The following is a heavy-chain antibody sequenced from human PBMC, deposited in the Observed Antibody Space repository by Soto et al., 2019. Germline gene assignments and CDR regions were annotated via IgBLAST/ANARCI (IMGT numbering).Heavy chain of an antibody. J-gene: IGHJ4*02. D-gene: IGHD6-19*01. Sequence: QAQLQESGPGLVKPSETLSLTCTVSGGSVSSGVYYWSWTRQSPGKGLEWIGYIHDSGSTKYNPSLKSRVTISVDTSRNQFSLRLSSVTAADTAVYYCARSGGGSGWLGGQGTLVTVSS. V-gene: IGHV4-61*08. CDR2: IHDSGST. CDR1: GGSVSSGVYY. CDR3: ARSGGGSGWL.